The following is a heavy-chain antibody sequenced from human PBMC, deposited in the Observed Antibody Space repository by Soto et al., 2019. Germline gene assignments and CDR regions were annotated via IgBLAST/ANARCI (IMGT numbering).Heavy chain of an antibody. CDR2: IRSKAYGGTT. V-gene: IGHV3-49*03. D-gene: IGHD2-15*01. CDR3: TRESPRVVMVAATAGAFDI. J-gene: IGHJ3*02. CDR1: GFTFGDYA. Sequence: PGGSLRLSCTASGFTFGDYAMSWFRQAPGKGLEWVGFIRSKAYGGTTEYAASVKGRFTISRDDSKSIAYLQMNSLKTEDTAVYYCTRESPRVVMVAATAGAFDIWGQGTMVTVSS.